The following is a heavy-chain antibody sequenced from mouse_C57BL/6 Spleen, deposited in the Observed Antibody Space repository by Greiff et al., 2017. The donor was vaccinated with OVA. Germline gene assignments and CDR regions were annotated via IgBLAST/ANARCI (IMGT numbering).Heavy chain of an antibody. CDR1: GFTFSSYA. J-gene: IGHJ4*01. D-gene: IGHD2-4*01. CDR3: AREGDYDGYAMDY. CDR2: ISDGGSYT. V-gene: IGHV5-4*01. Sequence: EVMLQESGGGLVKPGGSLKLSCAASGFTFSSYAMSWVRQTPEKRLEWVATISDGGSYTYYPDNVKGRFTISRDNAKNNLYLQMSHLKSEDTAMYYCAREGDYDGYAMDYWGQGTSVTVSS.